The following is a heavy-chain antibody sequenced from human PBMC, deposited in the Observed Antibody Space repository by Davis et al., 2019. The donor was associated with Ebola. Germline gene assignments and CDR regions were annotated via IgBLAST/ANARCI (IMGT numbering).Heavy chain of an antibody. Sequence: PGGSLRLSCEGSDFTFSNYWLGWLRQAPGKGLEWVANIKQDGSETSYLESLKGRFTISRDNAKNSLYLQMNSLRAEDTALYYCATCGFCVSSSGIDYRGQGTLVTVSS. CDR2: IKQDGSET. D-gene: IGHD6-19*01. J-gene: IGHJ4*02. CDR3: ATCGFCVSSSGIDY. V-gene: IGHV3-7*01. CDR1: DFTFSNYW.